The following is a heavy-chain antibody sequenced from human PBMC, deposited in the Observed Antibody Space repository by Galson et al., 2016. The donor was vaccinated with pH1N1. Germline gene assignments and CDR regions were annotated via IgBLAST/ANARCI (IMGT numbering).Heavy chain of an antibody. Sequence: SVKVSCKASGYTFTNYGITWVRQAPGQGLEWMAWMSAYNGNTTYAQKFQDRVTMTRDTSINTAYMELSGLTSDDTAVYYCARDSKGGIPFHYWGQGTLVTLSS. V-gene: IGHV1-18*01. CDR2: MSAYNGNT. J-gene: IGHJ4*02. D-gene: IGHD1-26*01. CDR1: GYTFTNYG. CDR3: ARDSKGGIPFHY.